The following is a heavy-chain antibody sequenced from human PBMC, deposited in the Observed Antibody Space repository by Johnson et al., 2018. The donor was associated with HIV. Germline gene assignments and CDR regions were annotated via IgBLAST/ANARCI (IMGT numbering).Heavy chain of an antibody. CDR2: ISWNSGSI. D-gene: IGHD2-8*01. Sequence: VQLVESGGGLVQPGRSLRLSCAASGFTFDDYAIHWVRQVPGKGLEWVSGISWNSGSIGYADSVKGRFTISRDNAKNSLYLQMNSLRAEDTALYYCAKDMKGANGAFDIWGQGTMVTVSS. CDR1: GFTFDDYA. CDR3: AKDMKGANGAFDI. V-gene: IGHV3-9*01. J-gene: IGHJ3*02.